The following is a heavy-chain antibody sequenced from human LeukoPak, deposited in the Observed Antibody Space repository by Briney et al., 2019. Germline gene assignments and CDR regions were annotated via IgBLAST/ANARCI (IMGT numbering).Heavy chain of an antibody. V-gene: IGHV3-49*03. CDR1: GFTFGDYA. CDR2: IRSKAYGGTT. CDR3: TRVGESHCSSTSCLPYNWFDP. Sequence: PGGSLRLSCTASGFTFGDYAMSWFRQAPGKGLEWVGFIRSKAYGGTTEYAASVKGRFTISRDDSKSIAYLQMNSLKTEDTAVYYCTRVGESHCSSTSCLPYNWFDPWGQGTLVTVSS. J-gene: IGHJ5*02. D-gene: IGHD2-2*01.